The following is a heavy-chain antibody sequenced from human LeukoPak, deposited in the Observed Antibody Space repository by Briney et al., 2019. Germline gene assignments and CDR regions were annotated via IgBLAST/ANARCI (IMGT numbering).Heavy chain of an antibody. V-gene: IGHV3-11*06. CDR1: GFTFSDYY. D-gene: IGHD3-9*01. CDR3: ARHDILTGYYGDY. CDR2: ISSSSSYT. J-gene: IGHJ4*02. Sequence: EGSLRLSCAASGFTFSDYYMSWIRQAPGKGLEWVSYISSSSSYTNYADSVKGRFTISRDNAKNSLYLQMNSLRAEDTAVYYCARHDILTGYYGDYWGQGTLVTVSS.